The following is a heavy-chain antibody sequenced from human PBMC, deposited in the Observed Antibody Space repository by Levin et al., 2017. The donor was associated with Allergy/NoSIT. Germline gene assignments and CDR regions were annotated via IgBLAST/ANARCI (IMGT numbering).Heavy chain of an antibody. CDR3: ARDFSWAVDH. V-gene: IGHV1-46*01. Sequence: GESLKISCKAFGYTLSSYYMHWVRQAPGQGLEWMGIINHDGGSSTYAQMFQGRLTMTKDTSTNTVYMELSSLRSEDTAVYYCARDFSWAVDHWGQGTLVTVSS. D-gene: IGHD3-16*01. CDR1: GYTLSSYY. CDR2: INHDGGSS. J-gene: IGHJ4*02.